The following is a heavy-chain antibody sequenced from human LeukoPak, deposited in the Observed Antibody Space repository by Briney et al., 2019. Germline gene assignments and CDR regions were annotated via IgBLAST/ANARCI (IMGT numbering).Heavy chain of an antibody. CDR2: ISTNGGGT. D-gene: IGHD2-15*01. Sequence: GGSLRLSCAASGFTFSSYAMHWVRQAPGKGLEYVSAISTNGGGTYYANSVKGRFTISRDNSKNTLYLQMGSLRAEDMAVYYCARYCNGGSCYSGYDYWGQGTLVTVSS. CDR1: GFTFSSYA. CDR3: ARYCNGGSCYSGYDY. V-gene: IGHV3-64*01. J-gene: IGHJ4*02.